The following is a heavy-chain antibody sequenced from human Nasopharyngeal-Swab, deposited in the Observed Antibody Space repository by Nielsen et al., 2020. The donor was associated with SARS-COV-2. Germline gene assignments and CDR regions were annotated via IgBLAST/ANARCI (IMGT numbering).Heavy chain of an antibody. CDR2: INHSGST. V-gene: IGHV4-34*01. Sequence: PGKGLEWIGEINHSGSTNYNPSLKSRVTISVDTSENQFSLKLNSVTAADTAVYYCARCITVIQGGPYYYYFGMDVWGQGTTVTVSS. J-gene: IGHJ6*02. CDR3: ARCITVIQGGPYYYYFGMDV. D-gene: IGHD3-10*01.